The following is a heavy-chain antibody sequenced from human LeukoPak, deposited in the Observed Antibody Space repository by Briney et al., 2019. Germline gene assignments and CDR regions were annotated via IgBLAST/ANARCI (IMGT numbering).Heavy chain of an antibody. Sequence: SETLSRTCTVSGASINNYYWTWIRQPPGKGLEWIGYISDIGRTNYNPSLKSRVTISVDTSKNQFSLKLNSVTAADTAVYYCARNQLGSGWHSSDYRGKGTGVIVSS. J-gene: IGHJ4*02. CDR1: GASINNYY. D-gene: IGHD6-19*01. CDR2: ISDIGRT. CDR3: ARNQLGSGWHSSDY. V-gene: IGHV4-59*01.